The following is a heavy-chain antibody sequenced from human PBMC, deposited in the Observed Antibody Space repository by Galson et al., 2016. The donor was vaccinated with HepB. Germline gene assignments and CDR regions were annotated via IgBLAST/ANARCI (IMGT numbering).Heavy chain of an antibody. CDR1: GDSVSSNDAI. V-gene: IGHV6-1*01. J-gene: IGHJ1*01. D-gene: IGHD2-2*01. Sequence: CAISGDSVSSNDAIWNWIGQSPSRGLEWLGRTYYRSKWYNHYAVSVKSRITIDPDTSRNQISLQLNSVTPEDTAVYYCARDTSTWDGLGTEYFHHWGQGTLVTVSS. CDR3: ARDTSTWDGLGTEYFHH. CDR2: TYYRSKWYN.